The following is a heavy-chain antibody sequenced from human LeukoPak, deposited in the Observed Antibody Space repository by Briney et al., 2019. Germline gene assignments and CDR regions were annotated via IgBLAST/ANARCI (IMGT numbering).Heavy chain of an antibody. Sequence: GASVKVSCKASGYTFTSYGISWVRQAPGQGLEWMGWISAYNGNTNYAQKLQGGVTMTTDTSTSTAYMELRSLRYDDTAVYYCAGGVSAVAGNYYYYYMDVWGKGTTVTVSS. J-gene: IGHJ6*03. CDR3: AGGVSAVAGNYYYYYMDV. CDR2: ISAYNGNT. CDR1: GYTFTSYG. D-gene: IGHD6-19*01. V-gene: IGHV1-18*01.